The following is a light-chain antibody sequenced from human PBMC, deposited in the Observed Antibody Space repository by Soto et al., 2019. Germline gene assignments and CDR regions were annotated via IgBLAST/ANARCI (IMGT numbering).Light chain of an antibody. Sequence: DIQMTQSPSSVSASVGDRVTITCRADQNINGYLALYQQKPGQAPQLLISVASTLESGVPSRFTGTSSGADFTLTISSLQPEDFASSYCQQGDNFPFTFGPGTRVDVK. CDR3: QQGDNFPFT. CDR2: VAS. V-gene: IGKV1-12*01. CDR1: QNINGY. J-gene: IGKJ3*01.